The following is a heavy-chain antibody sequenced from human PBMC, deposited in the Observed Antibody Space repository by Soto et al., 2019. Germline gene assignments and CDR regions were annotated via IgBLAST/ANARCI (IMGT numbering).Heavy chain of an antibody. CDR3: ASLGVGDWANYYYYYGMDV. V-gene: IGHV3-23*01. CDR1: GFTFSVYD. Sequence: EVQLLESGGGFVQPGGSLRLSCAATGFTFSVYDMTWVRQAPGKGLEWVSAVTANGGSTYSADSVKGRFTISRDNSKNTLFLQMNSLRAEDTAVYYCASLGVGDWANYYYYYGMDVWGQGTTVTVSS. CDR2: VTANGGST. D-gene: IGHD2-21*02. J-gene: IGHJ6*02.